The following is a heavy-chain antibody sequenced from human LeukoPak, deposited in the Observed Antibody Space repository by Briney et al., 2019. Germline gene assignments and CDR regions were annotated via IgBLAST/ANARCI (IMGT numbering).Heavy chain of an antibody. J-gene: IGHJ4*02. V-gene: IGHV3-30-3*01. CDR1: GFTFSSYA. Sequence: GGSLRLSCAASGFTFSSYAMHWVRQAPGKGLEWVAVISYDGSNKYYADSVKGRFTISRDNSKNTLYLQLNSLRAEDTAVHYCARVGSSSWHFDYWGQGTLVTVSS. CDR2: ISYDGSNK. CDR3: ARVGSSSWHFDY. D-gene: IGHD6-13*01.